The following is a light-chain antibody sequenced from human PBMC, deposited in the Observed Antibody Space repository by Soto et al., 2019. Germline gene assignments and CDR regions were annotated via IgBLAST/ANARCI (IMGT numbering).Light chain of an antibody. CDR1: SSDVGSYNL. V-gene: IGLV2-23*02. CDR3: CSYAGSSTLDVV. CDR2: EVI. Sequence: QSALTQPASVSGSPGQSITISCTGTSSDVGSYNLVSWYQQHPGKAPKLMIYEVIKRPSGVSNRFSGSKSGNTASLTISGLQAEDEADYYCCSYAGSSTLDVVFGGGTKLTVL. J-gene: IGLJ2*01.